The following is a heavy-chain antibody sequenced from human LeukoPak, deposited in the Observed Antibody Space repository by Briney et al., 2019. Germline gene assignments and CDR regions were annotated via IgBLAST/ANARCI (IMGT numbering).Heavy chain of an antibody. CDR2: ISSSSSTI. Sequence: TGGSLRLSGAASGFTFSSYSMNWVRKPPGKGLKWVSYISSSSSTIYYADSVKGRFTISRDNAKNSLYLQMNSLRDEDTAVYYCARDPVGDTAMVWFDPWGQGTLVTVSS. D-gene: IGHD5-18*01. CDR3: ARDPVGDTAMVWFDP. V-gene: IGHV3-48*02. J-gene: IGHJ5*02. CDR1: GFTFSSYS.